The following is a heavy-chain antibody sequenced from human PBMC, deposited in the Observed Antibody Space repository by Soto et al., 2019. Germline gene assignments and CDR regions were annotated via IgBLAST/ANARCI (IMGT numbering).Heavy chain of an antibody. Sequence: EVQLVETGGGLIQPGGSLRLSCAASGFTVSSNYMSWVRQAPGKGLEWVAVIYSGGSTYYADSVQDRFTISRDNSKNTLYLQMNSLSAEDTAVYYCARDQMATIPTDWGQGTLVTVSS. J-gene: IGHJ4*02. CDR2: IYSGGST. CDR1: GFTVSSNY. V-gene: IGHV3-53*02. D-gene: IGHD5-12*01. CDR3: ARDQMATIPTD.